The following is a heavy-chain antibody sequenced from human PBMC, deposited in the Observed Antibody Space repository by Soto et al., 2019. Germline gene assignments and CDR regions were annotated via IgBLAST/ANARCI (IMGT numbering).Heavy chain of an antibody. CDR3: ARSVYAILQGDI. V-gene: IGHV4-31*03. Sequence: QVQLQESGPGLVKPSQTLSLTCTVSGGSIRSGGYYWSWIRQHPGKGLEWIGYIYYSGSTYYNPSLKSRVTISVDTSKNQFSLKLSSVTAADTAVYYCARSVYAILQGDIWGQGTMVTVSS. CDR1: GGSIRSGGYY. CDR2: IYYSGST. D-gene: IGHD2-8*01. J-gene: IGHJ3*02.